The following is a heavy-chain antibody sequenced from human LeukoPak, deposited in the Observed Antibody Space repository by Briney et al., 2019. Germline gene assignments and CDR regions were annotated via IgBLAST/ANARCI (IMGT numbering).Heavy chain of an antibody. CDR2: IIISSSYI. CDR1: GFTFSSYS. Sequence: GGSLRLSCAASGFTFSSYSRNWVRQAPGKWLEWVSSIIISSSYIYYADSVKGRFTISRENAKNSLYLQMNSLRAEDKAVYYCAREVRTYYYDSSGFLDYWGQGTLVTVSS. J-gene: IGHJ4*02. D-gene: IGHD3-22*01. CDR3: AREVRTYYYDSSGFLDY. V-gene: IGHV3-21*01.